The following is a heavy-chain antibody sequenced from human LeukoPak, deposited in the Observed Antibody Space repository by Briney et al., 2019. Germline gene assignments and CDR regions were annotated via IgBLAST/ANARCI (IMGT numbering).Heavy chain of an antibody. V-gene: IGHV1-46*01. D-gene: IGHD6-19*01. CDR2: IKPSGGST. Sequence: ASVKVSCKASGYTFTSYYMHWVRQAPGQGLEWMGIIKPSGGSTSYAQKFQGRVTMTRDTSTSTVYMELSSLRSEDAAVYYCARDTGSSGRFDYWGQGTLVTVSS. J-gene: IGHJ4*02. CDR1: GYTFTSYY. CDR3: ARDTGSSGRFDY.